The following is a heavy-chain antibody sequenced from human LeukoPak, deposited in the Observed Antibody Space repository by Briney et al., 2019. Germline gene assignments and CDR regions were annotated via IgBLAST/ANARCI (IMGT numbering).Heavy chain of an antibody. V-gene: IGHV5-51*01. Sequence: GESLKISCKGSGYSFTSYWIGWVRQMPGKGLEWMGIIYPGDSDTRYSPSFQGQVTISADNCISTAYLQWSSLKSSDTAMYYCARRDTAMVRGIDYWGQGTLVT. D-gene: IGHD5-18*01. J-gene: IGHJ4*02. CDR2: IYPGDSDT. CDR1: GYSFTSYW. CDR3: ARRDTAMVRGIDY.